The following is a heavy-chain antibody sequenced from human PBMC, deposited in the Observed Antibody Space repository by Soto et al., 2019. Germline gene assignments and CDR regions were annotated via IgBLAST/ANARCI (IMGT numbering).Heavy chain of an antibody. CDR3: ATDQNIVAAG. D-gene: IGHD5-12*01. Sequence: PGGSLRLSCAASGFTFSSYTMSWFRQAPGKGLEWVSAISGSGVNTYYADSVKGRFTISRDNSKNTLYFQMNSLRVDDTAIYYCATDQNIVAAGWGRGTLVTVSS. CDR2: ISGSGVNT. J-gene: IGHJ4*02. V-gene: IGHV3-23*01. CDR1: GFTFSSYT.